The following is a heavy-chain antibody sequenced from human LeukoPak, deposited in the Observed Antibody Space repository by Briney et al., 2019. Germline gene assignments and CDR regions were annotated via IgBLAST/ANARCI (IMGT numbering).Heavy chain of an antibody. D-gene: IGHD6-13*01. Sequence: GGSLRLSCAASGFIFSGYGMHWVRQAPGKGLQWVTFIRYEGSNKYYADSVKGRFTISRDNSKNTLYLQMNSLRVEDTAVYYCAKESAVAAAGIDYWGQGTLVTVSS. V-gene: IGHV3-30*02. CDR1: GFIFSGYG. CDR3: AKESAVAAAGIDY. J-gene: IGHJ4*02. CDR2: IRYEGSNK.